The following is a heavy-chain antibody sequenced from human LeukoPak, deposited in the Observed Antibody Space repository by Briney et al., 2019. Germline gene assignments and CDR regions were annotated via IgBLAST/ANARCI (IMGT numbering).Heavy chain of an antibody. J-gene: IGHJ6*02. CDR3: AKVNWNDAYYYYGMDV. Sequence: PGGSLRLSCAASGFTFSSYGMHWVRQAPGKGLEWVAVISYDGSNKYYADSVKGRFTISRDNSKNTLYLQMNSLRAEDTAVYYCAKVNWNDAYYYYGMDVWGQGTTVTVYS. D-gene: IGHD1-1*01. CDR2: ISYDGSNK. CDR1: GFTFSSYG. V-gene: IGHV3-30*18.